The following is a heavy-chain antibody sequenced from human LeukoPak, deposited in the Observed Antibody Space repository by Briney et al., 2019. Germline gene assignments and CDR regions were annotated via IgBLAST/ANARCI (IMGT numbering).Heavy chain of an antibody. V-gene: IGHV3-23*01. D-gene: IGHD2-2*01. CDR3: AKDQGRYCSSTSCYGGGYYYYGMDV. Sequence: GGSLRLSCAASGFTFSSYAMSWVRQAPGKGLEWASAISGSGGSTYYADSVKGRFTISRDNSKNTLYLQMNSLRAEDTAVYYCAKDQGRYCSSTSCYGGGYYYYGMDVWGQGTTVTVSS. CDR2: ISGSGGST. J-gene: IGHJ6*02. CDR1: GFTFSSYA.